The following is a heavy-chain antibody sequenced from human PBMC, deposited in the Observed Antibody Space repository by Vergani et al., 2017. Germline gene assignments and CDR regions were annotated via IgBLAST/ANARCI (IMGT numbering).Heavy chain of an antibody. V-gene: IGHV3-48*03. CDR3: TTEFTYGDYPDAFDI. CDR1: GFTFSSYE. D-gene: IGHD4-17*01. CDR2: ISSSGSTI. Sequence: EVQLVESGGGLVQPGGSLRLSCAASGFTFSSYEMNWVRQAPGKGLEWVSYISSSGSTIYYADSVKGRFTISRDNAKNSLYLQMNSLRAEDTAVYYCTTEFTYGDYPDAFDIWGQGTMVTVSS. J-gene: IGHJ3*02.